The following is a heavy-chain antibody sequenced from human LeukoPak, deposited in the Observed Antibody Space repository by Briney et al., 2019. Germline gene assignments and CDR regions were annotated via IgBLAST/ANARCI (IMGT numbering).Heavy chain of an antibody. J-gene: IGHJ4*02. Sequence: GGSLRLSCAASGFTFSSYWMHWVRQAPGKGLVWLSRISSDGYSISYANSVKGRFTISRDNSKNTLYLQMNSLRAEDTAVYYCAKAIVVVAAPTDYWGQGTLVTVSS. V-gene: IGHV3-74*01. CDR2: ISSDGYSI. D-gene: IGHD2-15*01. CDR3: AKAIVVVAAPTDY. CDR1: GFTFSSYW.